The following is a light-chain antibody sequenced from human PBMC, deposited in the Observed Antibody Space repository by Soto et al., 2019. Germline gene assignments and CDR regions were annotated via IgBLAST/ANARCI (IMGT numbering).Light chain of an antibody. CDR3: QQYNNWPQT. V-gene: IGKV3-15*01. CDR1: QNISSY. Sequence: IVLTPSQVTLSLSPGERAALSCRASQNISSYLIWYQQKPGQAPRLLIYDASTRATGIPARFSGSGSGTDFTLTISGLQSEDFAVYYCQQYNNWPQTFGQGTKVDIK. CDR2: DAS. J-gene: IGKJ1*01.